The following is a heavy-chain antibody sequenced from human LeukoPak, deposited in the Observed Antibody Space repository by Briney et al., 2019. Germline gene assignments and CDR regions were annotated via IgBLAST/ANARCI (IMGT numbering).Heavy chain of an antibody. Sequence: SETLSLTCTVSGGFISSSSYYWSWIRQPPGKGLEWIGEINHSGSTNYNPSLKSRVTISVDTSKNQFSLKLSSVTAADTAVYYCARHAPPWLVQRGRYWFDPWGQGTLVTVSS. CDR3: ARHAPPWLVQRGRYWFDP. V-gene: IGHV4-39*01. CDR2: INHSGST. D-gene: IGHD6-19*01. J-gene: IGHJ5*02. CDR1: GGFISSSSYY.